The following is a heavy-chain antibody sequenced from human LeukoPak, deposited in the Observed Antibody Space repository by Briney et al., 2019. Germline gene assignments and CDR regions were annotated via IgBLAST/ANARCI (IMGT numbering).Heavy chain of an antibody. Sequence: SVKVSCKASGGTFSSYAISWVRQAPGQGLEWMGGIIPNFGTANYAQKFQGRVTITADESTSTAYMELSSLRSEDTAVYYCARGVEMATIRSSYFDYWGQGTLVTVSS. D-gene: IGHD5-24*01. CDR2: IIPNFGTA. CDR1: GGTFSSYA. CDR3: ARGVEMATIRSSYFDY. V-gene: IGHV1-69*13. J-gene: IGHJ4*02.